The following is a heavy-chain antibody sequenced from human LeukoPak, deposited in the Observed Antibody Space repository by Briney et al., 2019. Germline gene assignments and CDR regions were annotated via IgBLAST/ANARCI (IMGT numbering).Heavy chain of an antibody. CDR1: GGSFSGYY. J-gene: IGHJ5*02. Sequence: PSETLSLTCAVYGGSFSGYYWSWIRQPPGKGLEWIGEINHSGSTNYNPSLKSRVTISVDTSKNQFSLKLSSVTAADTAVYYCARGMSIAARFFFLGRYNWFDPWGQGTLVTVSS. CDR2: INHSGST. CDR3: ARGMSIAARFFFLGRYNWFDP. V-gene: IGHV4-34*01. D-gene: IGHD6-6*01.